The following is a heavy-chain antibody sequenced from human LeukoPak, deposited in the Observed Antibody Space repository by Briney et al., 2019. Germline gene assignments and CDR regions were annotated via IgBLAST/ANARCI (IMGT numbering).Heavy chain of an antibody. J-gene: IGHJ6*02. D-gene: IGHD6-6*01. V-gene: IGHV3-11*01. Sequence: GGSLRLSCAASGFTFSDYYMSWLRQAPGKGLGWVSYISSSGSTIYYADAVKGRFTISRDNAKNSLYLQMNSLRAEDTAVYYCARAGAARPTAPTYYYYGMDVWGQGTTVTVSS. CDR2: ISSSGSTI. CDR3: ARAGAARPTAPTYYYYGMDV. CDR1: GFTFSDYY.